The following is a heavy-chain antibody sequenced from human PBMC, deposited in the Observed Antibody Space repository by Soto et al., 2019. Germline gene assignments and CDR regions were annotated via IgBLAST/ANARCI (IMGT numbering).Heavy chain of an antibody. CDR1: GFTFNNYD. J-gene: IGHJ4*02. CDR3: AKIGKAGRPYYFDY. Sequence: SLRLSCVVSGFTFNNYDMHWVRQAPGKGLEWVTLISYDGSTKYYEDSVKGRFTIFRDNSKNTVYLQMDSLRTEDTALYYCAKIGKAGRPYYFDYWGQGTQVTVSS. V-gene: IGHV3-30*18. CDR2: ISYDGSTK. D-gene: IGHD6-19*01.